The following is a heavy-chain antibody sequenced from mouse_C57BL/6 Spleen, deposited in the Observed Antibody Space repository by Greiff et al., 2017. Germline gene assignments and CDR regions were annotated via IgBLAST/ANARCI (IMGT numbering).Heavy chain of an antibody. V-gene: IGHV6-3*01. D-gene: IGHD1-1*01. Sequence: EVKVEESGGGLVQPGGSLKFSCVASGFTFSHYWMNWVRQSPEKGLEWVAQIRLKSDNYATHYAESVKGRFTISRDEAKSSVYLQMNNLRAEDTGMYYCTAVVPYFDYWGQGTTLTVSA. J-gene: IGHJ2*01. CDR3: TAVVPYFDY. CDR2: IRLKSDNYAT. CDR1: GFTFSHYW.